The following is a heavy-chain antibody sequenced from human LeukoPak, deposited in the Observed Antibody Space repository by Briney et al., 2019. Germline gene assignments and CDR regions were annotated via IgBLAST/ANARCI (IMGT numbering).Heavy chain of an antibody. J-gene: IGHJ4*02. V-gene: IGHV2-5*02. CDR1: GFSLTTSGVG. CDR2: IYWDDDK. D-gene: IGHD3-16*01. CDR3: AHSRVRGRSPPLDY. Sequence: ESGPTLVKPTQTLTLTCTFSGFSLTTSGVGVGWIRQLQGKALEWLALIYWDDDKRYSPFLKSRLTITKDTSTDQVVLTMTNMDPVDTATYYCAHSRVRGRSPPLDYWGQGTLVTVSS.